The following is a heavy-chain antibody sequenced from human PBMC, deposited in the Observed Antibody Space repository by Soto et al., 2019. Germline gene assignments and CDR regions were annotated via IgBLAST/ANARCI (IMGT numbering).Heavy chain of an antibody. CDR2: IYHSGST. D-gene: IGHD3-22*01. V-gene: IGHV4-4*02. Sequence: SETLSLTCAVSGGSISSSNWWSWVRQPPGKGLEWIGEIYHSGSTNYNPSLKSRVTISVDKSKNQFSLKLSSVTAADTAVYYCAGEAFYDSSGYYKAAFDIWGQGTMVTVSS. CDR1: GGSISSSNW. CDR3: AGEAFYDSSGYYKAAFDI. J-gene: IGHJ3*02.